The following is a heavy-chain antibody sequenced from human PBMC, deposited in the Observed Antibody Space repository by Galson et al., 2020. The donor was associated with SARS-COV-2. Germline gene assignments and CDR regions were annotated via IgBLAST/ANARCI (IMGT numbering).Heavy chain of an antibody. CDR2: IYYSGST. CDR3: AGREVLLWFGARKKDGIWFDP. D-gene: IGHD3-10*01. J-gene: IGHJ5*02. Sequence: SQTLSLTCTVSGGSISSSSYYWGWIRQPPGKGLEWIGSIYYSGSTYYNPSLKSRVTISVDTSKNQFSLKLSSVTAADTAVYYCAGREVLLWFGARKKDGIWFDPWGQGTLVTVSS. CDR1: GGSISSSSYY. V-gene: IGHV4-39*01.